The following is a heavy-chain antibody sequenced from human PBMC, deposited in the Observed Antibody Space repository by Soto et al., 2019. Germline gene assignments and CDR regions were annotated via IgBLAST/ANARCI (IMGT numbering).Heavy chain of an antibody. J-gene: IGHJ3*02. CDR1: GYTFTGYH. CDR2: INPNSGGT. D-gene: IGHD2-15*01. Sequence: ASVKVSCKASGYTFTGYHMHWVRQAPGQGLEWMGWINPNSGGTNYAQKFQGWVTMTRDTSISTAYMELSRLRSDDTAVFYCARVWQRRYCSGGSCYSTDDAFDIWGQGTMVTVSS. CDR3: ARVWQRRYCSGGSCYSTDDAFDI. V-gene: IGHV1-2*04.